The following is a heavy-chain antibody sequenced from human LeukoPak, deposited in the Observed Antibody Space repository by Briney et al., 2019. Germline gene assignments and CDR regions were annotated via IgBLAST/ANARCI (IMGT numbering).Heavy chain of an antibody. Sequence: ASVKVSCKGSGYTFTGSYMHWVRQAPGQGLEWMGWINPNSGGTNYAQKFQGRVTMTRDTSISTAYMELSRLRSDDTAVYYCATDSPLTGTSYYMDVWGKGTTVTVSS. CDR2: INPNSGGT. V-gene: IGHV1-2*02. CDR1: GYTFTGSY. CDR3: ATDSPLTGTSYYMDV. D-gene: IGHD1-20*01. J-gene: IGHJ6*03.